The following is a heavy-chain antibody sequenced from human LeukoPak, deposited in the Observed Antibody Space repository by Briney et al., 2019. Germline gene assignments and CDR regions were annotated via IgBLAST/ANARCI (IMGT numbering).Heavy chain of an antibody. Sequence: SETLSLTCTVSGGSISSGSNYWSCIRQPAGKGLECIGRIYTSGSTNYNPSLKSRVTISVDTSKNQFSLKLSSVTAANTAVYYCASSWYCGGGCYSSADYWGQGTLVTVSS. J-gene: IGHJ4*02. CDR2: IYTSGST. D-gene: IGHD2-21*01. CDR3: ASSWYCGGGCYSSADY. CDR1: GGSISSGSNY. V-gene: IGHV4-61*02.